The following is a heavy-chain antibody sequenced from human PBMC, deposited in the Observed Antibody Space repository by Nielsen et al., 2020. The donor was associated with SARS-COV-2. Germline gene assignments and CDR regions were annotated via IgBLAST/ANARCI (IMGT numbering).Heavy chain of an antibody. CDR3: ARGSDRTNHFDY. CDR2: IYTGGV. CDR1: DFSVRSYY. J-gene: IGHJ4*02. D-gene: IGHD1-14*01. V-gene: IGHV3-53*01. Sequence: GGSLRLSCAASDFSVRSYYMNWVRQAPGKGLEWVSTIYTGGVYYADSVRGRFITSRDFSRSTLYLQMSSLRAEDTAVYFCARGSDRTNHFDYWGQGTLVTVSS.